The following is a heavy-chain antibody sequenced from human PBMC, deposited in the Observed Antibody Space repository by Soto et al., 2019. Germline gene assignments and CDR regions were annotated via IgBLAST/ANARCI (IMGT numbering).Heavy chain of an antibody. D-gene: IGHD5-18*01. CDR1: GGTFYTYT. CDR2: ITPIYPTT. J-gene: IGHJ4*02. Sequence: ASVKVSCKASGGTFYTYTFSWVRQAPGQGLEWMGSITPIYPTTNYAEKFQGRLTVTADGSTNTAYMELNSLTSDDTAVYYCARIPRYSFPTSDDLDSWGQGTLVTVYS. V-gene: IGHV1-69*13. CDR3: ARIPRYSFPTSDDLDS.